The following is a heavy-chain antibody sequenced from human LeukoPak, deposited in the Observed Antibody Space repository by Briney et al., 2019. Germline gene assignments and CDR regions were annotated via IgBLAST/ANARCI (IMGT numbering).Heavy chain of an antibody. J-gene: IGHJ4*02. Sequence: PGGSLRLSCAASGFTFSSYGMHWVRQAPGKGLEGVAFIRYDGSNKYYANSVKGRFTISRDISKNTLYLQMNSLRAEDTAVYYCAKDGDSYFDFWGQGTLVTVSS. CDR1: GFTFSSYG. CDR2: IRYDGSNK. CDR3: AKDGDSYFDF. V-gene: IGHV3-30*02. D-gene: IGHD7-27*01.